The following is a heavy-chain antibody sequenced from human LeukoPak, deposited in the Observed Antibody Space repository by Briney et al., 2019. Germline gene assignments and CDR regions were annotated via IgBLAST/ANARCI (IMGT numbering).Heavy chain of an antibody. Sequence: SETRSLTCTASGGSISSYYWSWVRQPPGKGLEWIGYIYYSGSTNYNPSLKSRVTISVDTSKNQFSLKLSSVTAADTAVCYCARGSPYYSYGYNFDYWGQGTLVTVSS. D-gene: IGHD5-18*01. CDR2: IYYSGST. CDR1: GGSISSYY. V-gene: IGHV4-59*12. CDR3: ARGSPYYSYGYNFDY. J-gene: IGHJ4*02.